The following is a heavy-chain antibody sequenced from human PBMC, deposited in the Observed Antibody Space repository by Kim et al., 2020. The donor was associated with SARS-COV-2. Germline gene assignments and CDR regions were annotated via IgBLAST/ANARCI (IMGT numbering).Heavy chain of an antibody. CDR3: AKDRLQLAYYYGMDV. V-gene: IGHV3-23*01. Sequence: DSVTGRFTHSRDNSKTTLYLQMNSLRAEDTAVYYCAKDRLQLAYYYGMDVWGQGTTVTVSS. J-gene: IGHJ6*02. D-gene: IGHD4-4*01.